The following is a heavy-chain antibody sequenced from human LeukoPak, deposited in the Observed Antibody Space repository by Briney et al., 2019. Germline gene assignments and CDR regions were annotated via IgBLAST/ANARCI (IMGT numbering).Heavy chain of an antibody. CDR3: AKSHLPNAYSGTYYCDY. CDR1: GFTFSYYG. V-gene: IGHV3-30*02. CDR2: IRNDESKK. D-gene: IGHD1-26*01. Sequence: QPGGSLRLSCAASGFTFSYYGMHWVRQAPGKGLEWVAFIRNDESKKFYGDSVKGRFTISRDNSKNTLYLQMNSLRTEDTAVYYCAKSHLPNAYSGTYYCDYWGQGTLLTVSP. J-gene: IGHJ4*02.